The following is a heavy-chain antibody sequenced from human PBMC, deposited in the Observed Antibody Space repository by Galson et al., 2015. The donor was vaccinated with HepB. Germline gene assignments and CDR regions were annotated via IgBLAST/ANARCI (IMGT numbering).Heavy chain of an antibody. CDR2: ISYDGSNK. Sequence: SLRLSCAASGFTFSSYGMHWVRQAPGKGLEWVAVISYDGSNKYYADSVKGRFTISRDNSKNTLYLQMNSLRAEDTAVYYCAKDGIAQLYYYYYYMDVWGKGTTVTVSS. CDR3: AKDGIAQLYYYYYYMDV. J-gene: IGHJ6*03. V-gene: IGHV3-30*18. CDR1: GFTFSSYG. D-gene: IGHD2-2*01.